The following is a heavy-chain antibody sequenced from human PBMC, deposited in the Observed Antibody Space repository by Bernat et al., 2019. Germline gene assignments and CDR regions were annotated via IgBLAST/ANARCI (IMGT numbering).Heavy chain of an antibody. CDR2: ISSSSSYT. Sequence: QVQLVESGGGLVKPGGSLRLSCAASGFTFSDYYMSWIRQAPGKGLDWVSYISSSSSYTNYADSVKGRFTISRDNAKNSLYLQMNSLRAEDTAVYYCARDRRYCSSTSCYNYGMDVWGQGTTVTVSS. CDR3: ARDRRYCSSTSCYNYGMDV. D-gene: IGHD2-2*02. V-gene: IGHV3-11*06. CDR1: GFTFSDYY. J-gene: IGHJ6*02.